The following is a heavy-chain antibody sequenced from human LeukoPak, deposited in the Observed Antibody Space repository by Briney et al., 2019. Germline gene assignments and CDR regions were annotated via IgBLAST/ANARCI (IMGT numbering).Heavy chain of an antibody. D-gene: IGHD6-19*01. CDR3: ARERKEIAVAGPMDY. CDR1: GFTFSSYS. Sequence: GGSLRLSCAASGFTFSSYSMNWVRQAPGKGLEWVSSISSSSSYIYYADSVKGRFTISRDNAKNSLYLQMNSLRAEDTAVYYCARERKEIAVAGPMDYWGRGTLVTVSS. J-gene: IGHJ4*02. CDR2: ISSSSSYI. V-gene: IGHV3-21*01.